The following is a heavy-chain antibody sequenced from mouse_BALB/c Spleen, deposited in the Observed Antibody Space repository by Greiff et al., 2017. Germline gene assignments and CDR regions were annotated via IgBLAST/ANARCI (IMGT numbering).Heavy chain of an antibody. V-gene: IGHV1-7*01. CDR2: INPSTGYT. CDR3: AREWLPHYFDY. CDR1: GYTFTSYW. J-gene: IGHJ2*01. Sequence: VQLQQSGAELAKPGASVKMSCKASGYTFTSYWMHWVKQRPGQGLEWIGYINPSTGYTEYNQKFKDKATLTADKSSSTAYMQLSSLTSEDSAVYYCAREWLPHYFDYWGQGTTLTVSS. D-gene: IGHD2-2*01.